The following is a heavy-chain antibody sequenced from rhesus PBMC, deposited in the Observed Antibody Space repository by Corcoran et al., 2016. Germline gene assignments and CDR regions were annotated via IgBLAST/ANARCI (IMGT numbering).Heavy chain of an antibody. D-gene: IGHD5-12*01. Sequence: QVQLQESGPGLVKPSATLSLTFAVSGACISSSYYYWSRIRQAPGKGVEWIGYIYDSGSASYNPSFENRVTNSRATSKNQFSLKLSSVTAADTAVYYCARGRRYSYSTVDFDYWGQGVLVTVSS. CDR3: ARGRRYSYSTVDFDY. CDR2: IYDSGSA. J-gene: IGHJ4*01. CDR1: GACISSSYYY. V-gene: IGHV4-122*01.